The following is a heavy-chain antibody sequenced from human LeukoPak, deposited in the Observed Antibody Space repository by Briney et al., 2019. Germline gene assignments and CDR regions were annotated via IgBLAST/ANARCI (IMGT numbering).Heavy chain of an antibody. Sequence: PGGPLRLSCAASGFIFSSSAMSWVRQAPGKGLEWVSAIRGSDGSTYYADSVKGRFTISRDNSRNTLYLQMNSLRADDTAVYYCARCYWGSGVKAFDIWGQGTMVTVSS. CDR1: GFIFSSSA. CDR3: ARCYWGSGVKAFDI. J-gene: IGHJ3*02. V-gene: IGHV3-23*01. CDR2: IRGSDGST. D-gene: IGHD7-27*01.